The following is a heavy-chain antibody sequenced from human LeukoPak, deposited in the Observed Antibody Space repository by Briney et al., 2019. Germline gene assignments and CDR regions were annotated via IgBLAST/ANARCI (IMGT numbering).Heavy chain of an antibody. Sequence: GGSLRLSCAASGFTFISYSMNWVRQAPGKGLEWVSYVSGSSNTVYYADSVKGRFTISRDNAKNSLYLQMNSLRAEDTAVYYCASMTTYCGGDCFFFDYWGQGTLVTVSS. CDR3: ASMTTYCGGDCFFFDY. J-gene: IGHJ4*02. CDR1: GFTFISYS. D-gene: IGHD2-21*02. V-gene: IGHV3-48*04. CDR2: VSGSSNTV.